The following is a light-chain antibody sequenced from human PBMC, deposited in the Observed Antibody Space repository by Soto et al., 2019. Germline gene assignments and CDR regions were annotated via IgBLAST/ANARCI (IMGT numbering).Light chain of an antibody. CDR3: SSFTSTRTYV. J-gene: IGLJ1*01. Sequence: QSALTQPASVSGSPGQSITISCTGTSSDVGGYNYVSWYQQHPGKAPKLMIYEVNNRPSRISNRFSGSKSGNTASLTISGLQAEDEADYYCSSFTSTRTYVFGTGTKLTVL. CDR2: EVN. CDR1: SSDVGGYNY. V-gene: IGLV2-14*01.